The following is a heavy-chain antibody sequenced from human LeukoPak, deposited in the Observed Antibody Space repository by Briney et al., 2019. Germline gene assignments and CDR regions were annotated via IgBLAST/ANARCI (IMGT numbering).Heavy chain of an antibody. CDR3: ARSWGIQLWSDY. V-gene: IGHV3-7*01. CDR1: GFTFSSYW. D-gene: IGHD5-18*01. J-gene: IGHJ4*02. Sequence: VGSLRLSCAASGFTFSSYWMSWVRQAPGKGLEWVANIKQDGSEKYYVDSVKGRFTISRDNAKNSLYLQMNSLRAEDTAAYYCARSWGIQLWSDYWGQGTLVTVSS. CDR2: IKQDGSEK.